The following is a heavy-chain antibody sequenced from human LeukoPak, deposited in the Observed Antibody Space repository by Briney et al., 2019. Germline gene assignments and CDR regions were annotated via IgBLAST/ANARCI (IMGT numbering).Heavy chain of an antibody. CDR3: ARLKVVVISIDY. Sequence: SETLSLTCTVSGGSISSSSYYWGWIRQPPGKGLEWIGSIYYSGSTYYNPSLKSRVTISVDTSKNQFSLKLSSVAAADTAVYYCARLKVVVISIDYWGQGTLVTVSS. V-gene: IGHV4-39*01. CDR2: IYYSGST. J-gene: IGHJ4*02. D-gene: IGHD3-22*01. CDR1: GGSISSSSYY.